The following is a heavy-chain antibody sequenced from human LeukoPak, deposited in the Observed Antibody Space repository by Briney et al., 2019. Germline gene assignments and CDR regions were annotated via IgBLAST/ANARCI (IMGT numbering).Heavy chain of an antibody. Sequence: GGSLRLSCAASGFTLSTYWMHWVRQAPGEGLVWVSRINGEGRSTSHADSVKGRFTISRDNAKNTLYLQMNSLRAEDTAVYYCAREANSGYSSGDDAFDIWGQGTMVTVSS. J-gene: IGHJ3*02. CDR2: INGEGRST. D-gene: IGHD6-19*01. CDR1: GFTLSTYW. CDR3: AREANSGYSSGDDAFDI. V-gene: IGHV3-74*01.